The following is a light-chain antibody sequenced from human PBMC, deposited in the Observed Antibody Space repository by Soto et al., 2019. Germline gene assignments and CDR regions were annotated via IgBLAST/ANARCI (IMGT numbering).Light chain of an antibody. Sequence: VMTQSPDSLAVSLGERATINCKSSQSVLYSYNNKNYLAWYQQKPGQPPKLLIYWASTRDSGVPDRFGGSGSGPDFTLTISSLQAEDVAVYFCHQYHSSPWTFGQGTKVEIK. CDR2: WAS. V-gene: IGKV4-1*01. CDR3: HQYHSSPWT. CDR1: QSVLYSYNNKNY. J-gene: IGKJ1*01.